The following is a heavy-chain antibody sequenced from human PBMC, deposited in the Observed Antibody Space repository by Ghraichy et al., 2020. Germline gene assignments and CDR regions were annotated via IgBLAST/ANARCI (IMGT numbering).Heavy chain of an antibody. D-gene: IGHD6-19*01. CDR3: AKRGGSGWGAFDI. V-gene: IGHV3-23*01. Sequence: GGSLRLSCAASGFTFSTYAMGWVRQAPGKGLDWVSVVSGRGDSTYYADSVKGRFTISRDNSKNTVYLQMNSLRAEDTALYYCAKRGGSGWGAFDIWGQGTMVTVSS. J-gene: IGHJ3*02. CDR1: GFTFSTYA. CDR2: VSGRGDST.